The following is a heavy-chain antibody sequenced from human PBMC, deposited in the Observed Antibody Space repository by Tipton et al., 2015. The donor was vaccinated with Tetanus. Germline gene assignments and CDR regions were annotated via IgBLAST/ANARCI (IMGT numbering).Heavy chain of an antibody. V-gene: IGHV4-4*02. CDR2: IYHSGST. J-gene: IGHJ4*02. CDR3: ASGWRYYYDTTGFSDY. Sequence: TLSLTCAVSGGSITSSNYWSWVRQPPGKGLEWIGEIYHSGSTNYNPSLTSRVTISVDKSKNQFSLKLNSVTAADTAVYYCASGWRYYYDTTGFSDYWGQGTLVTVSS. CDR1: GGSITSSNY. D-gene: IGHD3-22*01.